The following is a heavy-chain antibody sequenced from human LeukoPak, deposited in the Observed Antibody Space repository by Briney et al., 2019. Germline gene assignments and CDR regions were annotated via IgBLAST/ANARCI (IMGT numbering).Heavy chain of an antibody. D-gene: IGHD1-26*01. CDR2: ISYDGSNK. CDR3: AKAVGSSDGYFDY. J-gene: IGHJ4*02. CDR1: GFTFSSYS. Sequence: PGGSLRLSCAASGFTFSSYSMNWVRQAPGKGLEWVAFISYDGSNKYYADSVKGRFTISRDNSKNTLYLQMNSLRAEDTAVYYCAKAVGSSDGYFDYWGQGTLVTVSS. V-gene: IGHV3-30*18.